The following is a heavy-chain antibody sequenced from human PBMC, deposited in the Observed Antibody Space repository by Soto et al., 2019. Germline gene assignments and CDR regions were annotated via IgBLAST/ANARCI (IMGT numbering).Heavy chain of an antibody. J-gene: IGHJ5*02. V-gene: IGHV4-59*01. CDR2: MYYSGRS. CDR1: GGSMNNYY. D-gene: IGHD3-16*01. CDR3: VRSGHSFGGVT. Sequence: SVTLSLTCPFSGGSMNNYYGSWVRQPPGKGLEWIGYMYYSGRSNYNSSLWSRVTISVDTSKNQFSLKLSSVTAADTAMYYCVRSGHSFGGVTWGLGTLVTRLL.